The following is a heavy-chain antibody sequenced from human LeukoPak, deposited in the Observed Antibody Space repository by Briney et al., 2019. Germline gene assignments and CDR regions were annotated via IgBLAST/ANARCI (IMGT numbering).Heavy chain of an antibody. J-gene: IGHJ6*02. Sequence: PGGSLRLSCAASGFTFSSYAMSWVRQAPGKGLEWVSAISGSGGSTYYADSVKGRFTISRDNSKNTLYVQMNSLRAEDTAVYYCAKKIVATNYYYGMDVWGQGTTVTVSS. CDR1: GFTFSSYA. CDR2: ISGSGGST. CDR3: AKKIVATNYYYGMDV. D-gene: IGHD5-12*01. V-gene: IGHV3-23*01.